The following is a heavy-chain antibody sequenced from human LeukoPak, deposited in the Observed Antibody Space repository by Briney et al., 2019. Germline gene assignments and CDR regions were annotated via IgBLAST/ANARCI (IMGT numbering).Heavy chain of an antibody. V-gene: IGHV3-74*01. D-gene: IGHD2-15*01. Sequence: PGGSLSLSCAASGFTFSSYWMHWVRQAPGNGLVWVSRINSDGSSTTYADSLKGRFTLSRDNAKNTLYLQMNSLRAEDTAGYYCIRDLRPGSLDAFDIWGQGTMVTVSS. CDR3: IRDLRPGSLDAFDI. J-gene: IGHJ3*02. CDR2: INSDGSST. CDR1: GFTFSSYW.